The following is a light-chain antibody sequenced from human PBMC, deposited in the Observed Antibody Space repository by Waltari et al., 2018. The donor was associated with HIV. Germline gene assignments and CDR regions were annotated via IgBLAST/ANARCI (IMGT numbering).Light chain of an antibody. CDR3: CSYAGRSTHV. J-gene: IGLJ1*01. CDR2: EVT. V-gene: IGLV2-23*02. CDR1: SNDVGSNNV. Sequence: QSTLTQPAYVSGSPGQSITITYTGTSNDVGSNNVISWYQQHPGKAPKLMIYEVTKRPSGVSNRFSGSKSGNTASLTISGLQAEDEADYYCCSYAGRSTHVFGTGTKVTVL.